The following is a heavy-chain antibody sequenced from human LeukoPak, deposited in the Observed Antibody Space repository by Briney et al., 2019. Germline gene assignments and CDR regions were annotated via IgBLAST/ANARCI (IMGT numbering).Heavy chain of an antibody. D-gene: IGHD3-22*01. CDR1: GGTFSSYA. V-gene: IGHV1-69*05. CDR2: IIPIFGTA. J-gene: IGHJ4*02. Sequence: SVKVSCKASGGTFSSYAISWVRQAPGQGLEWMGRIIPIFGTANYAQKFQGRVTITTDESTSTAYVELGSLRSEDTAVYYCARAPISDSSGYLFYWGQGTLVTVSS. CDR3: ARAPISDSSGYLFY.